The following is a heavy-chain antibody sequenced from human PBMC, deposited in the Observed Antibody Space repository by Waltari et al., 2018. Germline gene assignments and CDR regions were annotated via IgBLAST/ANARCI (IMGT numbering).Heavy chain of an antibody. J-gene: IGHJ4*02. D-gene: IGHD6-19*01. CDR1: SSNW. CDR3: AARYSSGWYSTLY. CDR2: IYHSGIT. V-gene: IGHV4-4*02. Sequence: SSNWWSWVRQPPGKGLEWIGEIYHSGITNYNPSLKSRVTISVDKSKNQFSLKLSSVTAADTAVYYCAARYSSGWYSTLYWGQGTLVTVSS.